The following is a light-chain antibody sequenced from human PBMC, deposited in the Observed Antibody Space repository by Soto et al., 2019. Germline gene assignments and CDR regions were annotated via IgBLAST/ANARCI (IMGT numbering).Light chain of an antibody. CDR2: GAS. Sequence: QPPGTLSLSTGARAPLSCRASQSVRSHLAWYQQEPGQPPRLLLYGASTRATGIPARFSGSVFGTDFTLTIRCLQSADFAFYDGQQYKTRPPITFGQGTRLEIK. CDR1: QSVRSH. CDR3: QQYKTRPPIT. J-gene: IGKJ5*01. V-gene: IGKV3-15*01.